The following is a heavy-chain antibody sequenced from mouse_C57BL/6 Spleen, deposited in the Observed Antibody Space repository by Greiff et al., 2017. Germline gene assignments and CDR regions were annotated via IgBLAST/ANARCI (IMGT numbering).Heavy chain of an antibody. J-gene: IGHJ2*01. V-gene: IGHV1-72*01. CDR1: GYTFTSYW. D-gene: IGHD2-5*01. Sequence: QVQLQQPGAELVKPGASVKLSCKASGYTFTSYWMHWVKQRPGRGLEWIGRIDPNSGGTKYNEKFKSKATLTVDKPSSTAYMQLSSLTSEDSAVYYCASDYYSNRTGGHYFDYWGQGTTLTVSS. CDR2: IDPNSGGT. CDR3: ASDYYSNRTGGHYFDY.